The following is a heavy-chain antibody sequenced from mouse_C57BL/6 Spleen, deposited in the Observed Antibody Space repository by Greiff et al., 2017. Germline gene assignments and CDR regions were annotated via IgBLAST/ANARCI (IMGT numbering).Heavy chain of an antibody. CDR2: IDPENGDT. V-gene: IGHV14-4*01. J-gene: IGHJ2*01. CDR1: GFNIKDDY. CDR3: TTGSNYKRGFDY. Sequence: EVQLQQSGAELVRPGASVKLSCTASGFNIKDDYMHWVKQRPEQGLEWIGWIDPENGDTEYASKFQGKATITADTSSNTAYLQLSSLTSEDTAVYYCTTGSNYKRGFDYWGQGTTLTVSS. D-gene: IGHD2-5*01.